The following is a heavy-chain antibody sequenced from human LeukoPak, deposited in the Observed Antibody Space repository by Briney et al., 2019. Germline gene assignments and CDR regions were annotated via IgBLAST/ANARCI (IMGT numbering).Heavy chain of an antibody. Sequence: GGSLRLSCAASGFTFSSYSMNWVRQAPGKGLEWVSSISSSSSYIYYADSVKGRFTISRDNAKNSLYLQMNSLRAEDTAVYYCARKPPGSYCSSTSCYFGWGQGTLVTVSS. J-gene: IGHJ4*02. V-gene: IGHV3-21*01. CDR2: ISSSSSYI. D-gene: IGHD2-2*01. CDR1: GFTFSSYS. CDR3: ARKPPGSYCSSTSCYFG.